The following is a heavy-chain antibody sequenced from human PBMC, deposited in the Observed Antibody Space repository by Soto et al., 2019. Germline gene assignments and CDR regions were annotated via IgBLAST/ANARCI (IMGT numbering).Heavy chain of an antibody. CDR3: ATAEVDY. J-gene: IGHJ4*02. CDR2: MNSDGTTT. V-gene: IGHV3-74*01. CDR1: GFAFSSYA. Sequence: PGGSLRLSCAASGFAFSSYAMNWVRQAPGKGLEWVSRMNSDGTTTDYADSVKGRFTVSRDNAKNTLYLQMNSLRAEDTAVYYCATAEVDYWGPGTLVTVSS.